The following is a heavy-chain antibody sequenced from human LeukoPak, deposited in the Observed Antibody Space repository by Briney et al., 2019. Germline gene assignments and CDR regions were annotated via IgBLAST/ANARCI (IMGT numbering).Heavy chain of an antibody. CDR3: AKVFYRPTLIAVVTKGYFDY. J-gene: IGHJ4*02. CDR1: GFTFSTYA. Sequence: GGSLRLSCATSGFTFSTYAMNWVRQAPGKGLEWVSAISGSGGRTYYADSLKGRFTISRDNSKNTLYLQMNSLRAEDTAVYYCAKVFYRPTLIAVVTKGYFDYWGQGTLVTVYS. CDR2: ISGSGGRT. V-gene: IGHV3-23*01. D-gene: IGHD3-22*01.